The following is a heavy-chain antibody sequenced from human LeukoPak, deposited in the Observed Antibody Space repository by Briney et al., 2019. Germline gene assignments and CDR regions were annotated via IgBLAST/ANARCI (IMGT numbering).Heavy chain of an antibody. D-gene: IGHD4-23*01. J-gene: IGHJ4*02. CDR2: IQYDGSNK. CDR1: GFTFSSYE. Sequence: GGSLRLSCAASGFTFSSYEMNWVRQAPGKGLEWGAFIQYDGSNKYYADSVKGRFTISRDNSKNTLYLQMTSLRAEDTAVYSCAKGQVYGGNSYFDYWGQGTLVTVSS. V-gene: IGHV3-30*02. CDR3: AKGQVYGGNSYFDY.